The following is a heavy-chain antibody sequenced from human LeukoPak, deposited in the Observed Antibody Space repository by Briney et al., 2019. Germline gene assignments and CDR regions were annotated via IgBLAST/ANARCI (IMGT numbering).Heavy chain of an antibody. CDR1: GGSISSSSYY. J-gene: IGHJ5*02. CDR2: IYYSGST. D-gene: IGHD6-13*01. V-gene: IGHV4-39*01. Sequence: SETLSLTCTVSGGSISSSSYYWGWIRQPPGKGPEWIGSIYYSGSTYYNPSLKSRVTISVDTSKNQFSLKLSSVTAADTAVYYCARPRVAAAGFWFDPWGQGTLVTVSS. CDR3: ARPRVAAAGFWFDP.